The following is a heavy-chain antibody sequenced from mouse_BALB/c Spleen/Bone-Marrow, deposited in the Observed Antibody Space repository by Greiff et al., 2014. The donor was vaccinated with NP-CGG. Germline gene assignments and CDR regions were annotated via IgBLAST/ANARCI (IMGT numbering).Heavy chain of an antibody. Sequence: EVMLVESGGGLVQPGGSLRLSCATSRFTFTDYYMNWVRQPPGKALEWLGFIRNKANGYTTEYSASVKGRFTISRDNSQSILYLQMNTLRAEDSATYYCARDKGGILFDYWGQGTTLTVSS. CDR3: ARDKGGILFDY. J-gene: IGHJ2*01. CDR2: IRNKANGYTT. V-gene: IGHV7-3*02. CDR1: RFTFTDYY. D-gene: IGHD1-1*02.